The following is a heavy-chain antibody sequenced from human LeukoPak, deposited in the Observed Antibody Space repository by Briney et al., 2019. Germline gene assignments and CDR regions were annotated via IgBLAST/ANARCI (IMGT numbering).Heavy chain of an antibody. CDR1: GGSISSSSYS. Sequence: SETLSLTCTVSGGSISSSSYSWGWIRQPPGKGLEWIGYIHYSGGTYYDSSLKSRVTISIDTSKNQFSLELSSVTAADTAVYYCARGGVYYFDFWGQGTLVTVSS. J-gene: IGHJ4*02. CDR3: ARGGVYYFDF. CDR2: IHYSGGT. D-gene: IGHD3-16*01. V-gene: IGHV4-61*05.